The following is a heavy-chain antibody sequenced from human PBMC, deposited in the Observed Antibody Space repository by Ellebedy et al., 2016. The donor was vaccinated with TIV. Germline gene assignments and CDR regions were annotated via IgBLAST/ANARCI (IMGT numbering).Heavy chain of an antibody. D-gene: IGHD5-12*01. CDR2: IYYSGST. CDR1: GGSVSSGSHY. V-gene: IGHV4-61*01. Sequence: MPSETLSLTCTVSGGSVSSGSHYWSWIRQTPGRGLEWLGYIYYSGSTNYNPSLKSRVTISADTSKNQFSLKLTSVTAADTAVYYCARDGSGYDFLHWGQGTLVTVSS. CDR3: ARDGSGYDFLH. J-gene: IGHJ4*02.